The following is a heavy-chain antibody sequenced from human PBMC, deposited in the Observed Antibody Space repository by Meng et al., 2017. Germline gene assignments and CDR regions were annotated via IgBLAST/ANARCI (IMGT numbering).Heavy chain of an antibody. V-gene: IGHV1-46*01. Sequence: QGHLVQSGGEVKKPGASVKVSCKASGYTFTSYYMHWVRQAPGQGLEWMGIINPSGGSTSYAQKFQGRVTMTRDTSTSTVYMELSSLRSEDTAVYYCARTNCSGGSCYSFHFDYWGQGTLVTVSS. CDR3: ARTNCSGGSCYSFHFDY. CDR2: INPSGGST. D-gene: IGHD2-15*01. CDR1: GYTFTSYY. J-gene: IGHJ4*02.